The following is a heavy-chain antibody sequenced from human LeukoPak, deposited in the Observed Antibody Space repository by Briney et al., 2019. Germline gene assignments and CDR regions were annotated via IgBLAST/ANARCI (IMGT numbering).Heavy chain of an antibody. D-gene: IGHD3-22*01. CDR2: IYTSGST. Sequence: SETLSLTCSVSGGSIGRSSYYWGWIRQPPGKGLEWIGRIYTSGSTNYNPSLKSRVTMSVDTSKNQFSLKLSSVTAADTAVYYCARDRASYYDSSGYSATDAFDIWGQGTMVTVSS. J-gene: IGHJ3*02. CDR1: GGSIGRSSYY. CDR3: ARDRASYYDSSGYSATDAFDI. V-gene: IGHV4-39*07.